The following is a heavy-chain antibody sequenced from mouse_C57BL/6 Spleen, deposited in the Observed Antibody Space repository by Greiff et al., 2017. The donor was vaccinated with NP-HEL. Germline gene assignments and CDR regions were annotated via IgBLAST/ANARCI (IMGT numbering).Heavy chain of an antibody. V-gene: IGHV5-17*01. J-gene: IGHJ3*01. CDR2: ISSGSSTI. CDR3: ERRDYLAWFAY. D-gene: IGHD2-4*01. Sequence: DVHLVESGGGLVKPGGSLKLSCAASGFTFSDYGMHWVRQAPEKGLEWVAYISSGSSTIYYADTVKGRFTISRDNAKNTLSLQMTSLRAEATAMDYCERRDYLAWFAYWGQGTLVTVSA. CDR1: GFTFSDYG.